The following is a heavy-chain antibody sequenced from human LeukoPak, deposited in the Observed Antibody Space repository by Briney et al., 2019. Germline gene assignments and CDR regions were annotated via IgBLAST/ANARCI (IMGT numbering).Heavy chain of an antibody. CDR1: GGSLSSYY. V-gene: IGHV4-59*01. CDR2: IYYSGST. J-gene: IGHJ3*02. Sequence: PSETLSLTCTVSGGSLSSYYWSWIRQPPGTGLEWVGYIYYSGSTNYNPSLKSRVTISVDTSKNQFSLKLSSVTAADTAVYYCARDGGYCSGGSCYRQPQDAFDIWGQGTMVTVSS. D-gene: IGHD2-15*01. CDR3: ARDGGYCSGGSCYRQPQDAFDI.